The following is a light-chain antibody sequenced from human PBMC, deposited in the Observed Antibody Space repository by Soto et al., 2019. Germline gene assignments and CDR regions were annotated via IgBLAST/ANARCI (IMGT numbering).Light chain of an antibody. Sequence: EIVLTQSPATLSLSPGERATLSCGASQSVSSNYLAEYQQKPGLAPRLLIYDASTRATGIPDRFSGSGSGTEFTLTISSLQSEDFAVYYCQQYNNWPPLGGRTFGQGTKVDIK. CDR3: QQYNNWPPLGGRT. J-gene: IGKJ1*01. V-gene: IGKV3D-20*01. CDR2: DAS. CDR1: QSVSSNY.